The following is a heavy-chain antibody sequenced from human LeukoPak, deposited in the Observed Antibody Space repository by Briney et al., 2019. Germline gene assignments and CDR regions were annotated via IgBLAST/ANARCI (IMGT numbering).Heavy chain of an antibody. CDR2: KSYDGSNK. Sequence: PGRSLRLSCAASGFTFSSYGMHWVRQAPGKGLEWVAVKSYDGSNKYYADSVKGRFTISRDNSKNTLYLQMNSLRAEDTAVYYCAKGLAYCGGDCYSNFQHWGQGTLVTVSS. CDR1: GFTFSSYG. CDR3: AKGLAYCGGDCYSNFQH. V-gene: IGHV3-30*18. D-gene: IGHD2-21*02. J-gene: IGHJ1*01.